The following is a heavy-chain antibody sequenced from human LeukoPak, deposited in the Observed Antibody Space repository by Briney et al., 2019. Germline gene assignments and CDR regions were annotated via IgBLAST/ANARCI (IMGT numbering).Heavy chain of an antibody. CDR2: IHSDGSK. V-gene: IGHV3-53*01. CDR3: AREGWEELGHYFDY. D-gene: IGHD1-26*01. CDR1: GFPARSNY. J-gene: IGHJ4*02. Sequence: GGSLRLSCAASGFPARSNYMTWVRQAPQKGLEWVSTIHSDGSKYYVDSVKGRFIISRDISQNTVYLEMNSLRAEDAAVYYCAREGWEELGHYFDYWGQGTGVTVSS.